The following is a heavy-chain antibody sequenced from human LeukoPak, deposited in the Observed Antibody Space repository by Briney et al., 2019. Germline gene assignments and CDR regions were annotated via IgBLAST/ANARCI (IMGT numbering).Heavy chain of an antibody. D-gene: IGHD3-10*01. V-gene: IGHV4-61*02. CDR3: ARDQYYYGSGSGYDY. Sequence: SQTLSLTCTVSGGSISSGSYYWSWIRQPAGKGLEWIGRIYTSGSTDYNPSLKSRVTISLDTSKNQFSLKLSSVTAADTAVYYCARDQYYYGSGSGYDYWGQGTLVTVSS. J-gene: IGHJ4*02. CDR2: IYTSGST. CDR1: GGSISSGSYY.